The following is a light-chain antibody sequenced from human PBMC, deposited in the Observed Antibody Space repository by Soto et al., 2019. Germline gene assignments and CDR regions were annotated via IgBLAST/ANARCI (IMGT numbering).Light chain of an antibody. Sequence: EIVMTQCPARLSVSLVDGATHSCRDSQSVSSNLAWYQQKPGQAPRLLIYGASTRATGIPATFSGSGSGTEFTLTISSLQSEDFAVYYCQQYNNWLTWTFGQGTKVDIK. J-gene: IGKJ1*01. V-gene: IGKV3D-15*01. CDR3: QQYNNWLTWT. CDR2: GAS. CDR1: QSVSSN.